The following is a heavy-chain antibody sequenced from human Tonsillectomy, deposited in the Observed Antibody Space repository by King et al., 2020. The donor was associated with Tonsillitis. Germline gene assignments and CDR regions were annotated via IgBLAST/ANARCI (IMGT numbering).Heavy chain of an antibody. D-gene: IGHD2-21*02. CDR1: GVSISSTSYY. CDR3: ASHYCGGDCYPIAAFFDF. CDR2: IYYSGST. V-gene: IGHV4-39*01. Sequence: QLQESGPGLVKPSETLSLTCTVSGVSISSTSYYWGWIRQPPGKGLEWIGNIYYSGSTYYNPSLKRRVTISVDTSKNQFSLRLRSVTAADTAVYYCASHYCGGDCYPIAAFFDFWGQGTLVTVSS. J-gene: IGHJ4*02.